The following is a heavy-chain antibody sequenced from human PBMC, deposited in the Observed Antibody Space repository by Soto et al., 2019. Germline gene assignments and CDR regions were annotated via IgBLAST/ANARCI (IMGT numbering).Heavy chain of an antibody. D-gene: IGHD3-10*01. CDR1: GKRLPTYG. CDR3: ALVVRGITTEAHYFDN. V-gene: IGHV5-51*03. Sequence: EVQLEQSGAEMKSPGGPLKSSCKGFGKRLPTYGIGWVGQMPGKGRDWMGPIYPGDSDTRYSPSFQGQVTISADKSISTAYLQWSSLKASDSALYYCALVVRGITTEAHYFDNWGQGTLVTVSS. CDR2: IYPGDSDT. J-gene: IGHJ4*02.